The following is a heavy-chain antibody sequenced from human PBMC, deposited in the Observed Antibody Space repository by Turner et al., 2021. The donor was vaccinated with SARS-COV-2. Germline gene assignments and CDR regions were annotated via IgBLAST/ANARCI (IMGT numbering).Heavy chain of an antibody. CDR1: GVSISNYC. CDR3: ARFKLGSGYNWFDP. CDR2: ICYSGST. Sequence: QVQLQESGPGLVKPSETLSLACTASGVSISNYCWSWIRKSPEMGLEWIAYICYSGSTHHNPSLKSRVTISLDTSKNQVSLKLISVTAADTAVYYCARFKLGSGYNWFDPWGQGTLVTVSS. V-gene: IGHV4-59*01. J-gene: IGHJ5*02. D-gene: IGHD3-3*01.